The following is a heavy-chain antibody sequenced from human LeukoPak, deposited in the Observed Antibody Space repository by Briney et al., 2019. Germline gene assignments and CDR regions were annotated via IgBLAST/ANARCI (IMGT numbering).Heavy chain of an antibody. CDR3: ARSYYDSSGYEGLDP. V-gene: IGHV4-38-2*01. J-gene: IGHJ5*02. Sequence: SETLSLTCAVSGYPISSGYYWGWIRQPPGKGLEWIGSIYHSGSTYYSPSLKSRVTISVDTSKNQFSLSLSSVTAADTAVYYCARSYYDSSGYEGLDPWDQGTLVTVSS. D-gene: IGHD3-22*01. CDR1: GYPISSGYY. CDR2: IYHSGST.